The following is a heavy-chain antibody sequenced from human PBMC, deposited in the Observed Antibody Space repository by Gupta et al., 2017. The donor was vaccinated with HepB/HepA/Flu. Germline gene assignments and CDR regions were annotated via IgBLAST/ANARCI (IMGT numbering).Heavy chain of an antibody. CDR2: KSYDGSNK. V-gene: IGHV3-30-3*01. Sequence: QVQLVESGGGVVQPGRSLRLSCAASGFTFSIYAMHWVRQAPGKGLEWVAVKSYDGSNKYYADSVKGRVTISRDNSKNTLYMQMNSLRAEDTAVYYGARDWADILTGYYRCSYYYGMDVWGQGTKVTVSS. D-gene: IGHD3-9*01. CDR1: GFTFSIYA. CDR3: ARDWADILTGYYRCSYYYGMDV. J-gene: IGHJ6*02.